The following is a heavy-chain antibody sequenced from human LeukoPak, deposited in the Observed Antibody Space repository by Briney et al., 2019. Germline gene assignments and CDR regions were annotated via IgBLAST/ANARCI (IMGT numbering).Heavy chain of an antibody. Sequence: PGGSLRLSCAASGFSFSSYEMNWVRQAPGKGLEWISYITSSGSTIYYADSVKGRFTISRDNAKNSLYLQMNSLRAEDTAVYYCARETTSIAVAGFDYWGQGTLVTVSS. D-gene: IGHD6-19*01. J-gene: IGHJ4*02. CDR2: ITSSGSTI. V-gene: IGHV3-48*03. CDR3: ARETTSIAVAGFDY. CDR1: GFSFSSYE.